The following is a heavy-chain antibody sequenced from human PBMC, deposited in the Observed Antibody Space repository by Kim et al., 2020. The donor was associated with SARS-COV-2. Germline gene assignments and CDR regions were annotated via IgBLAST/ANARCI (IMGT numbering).Heavy chain of an antibody. V-gene: IGHV4-61*02. CDR3: ARGKAQVAAAGTPDLPGNWFDP. J-gene: IGHJ5*02. CDR1: GGSISSGSYY. CDR2: IYTSGST. D-gene: IGHD6-13*01. Sequence: SETLSLTCTVSGGSISSGSYYWSWIRQPAGKGLEWIGRIYTSGSTNYNPSLKSRVTISVDTSKNQFSLKLSSVTAADTAVYYCARGKAQVAAAGTPDLPGNWFDPWGQGTLVTVSS.